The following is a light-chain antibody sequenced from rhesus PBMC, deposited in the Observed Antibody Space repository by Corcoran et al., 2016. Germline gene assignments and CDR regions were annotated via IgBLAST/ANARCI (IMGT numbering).Light chain of an antibody. CDR3: QQRNSYPWT. CDR1: QDISSH. Sequence: DIHMTQSPSSLSASVGDRVTITCRTSQDISSHLAWSQQKPGKAPNLLIYKASTWQRGVPSRFSGIGSGTDFTLTISSLQPEDFATYYCQQRNSYPWTFGQGTKVEIK. CDR2: KAS. J-gene: IGKJ1*01. V-gene: IGKV1-25*01.